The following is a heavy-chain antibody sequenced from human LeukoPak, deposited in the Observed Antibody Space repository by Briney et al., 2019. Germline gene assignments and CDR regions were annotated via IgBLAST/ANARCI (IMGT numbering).Heavy chain of an antibody. D-gene: IGHD3-10*01. V-gene: IGHV3-23*01. J-gene: IGHJ4*02. CDR1: GFTFSSYA. CDR3: AKVPMVRGVIVPY. Sequence: GGSLRLSCAASGFTFSSYAMSWVRQAPGKGLEWVSGISGSGGSTYYADSVKVRFTISRDNSKNTLYLQMNSLRAEDTAVYYCAKVPMVRGVIVPYWGQGTLVTVSS. CDR2: ISGSGGST.